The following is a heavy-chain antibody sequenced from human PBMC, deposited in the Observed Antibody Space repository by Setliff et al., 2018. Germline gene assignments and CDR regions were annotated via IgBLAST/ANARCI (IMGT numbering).Heavy chain of an antibody. CDR2: ISGRGDST. CDR1: GFTFSSYA. V-gene: IGHV3-23*01. D-gene: IGHD2-15*01. CDR3: AKDRDIGVATHAMDV. J-gene: IGHJ6*02. Sequence: GGSLRLSCAASGFTFSSYAMTWVRQAPGKGLERVSAISGRGDSTFYEDAVKGRFTISRDNSKNTLYLQMNSLRAEDTAVYYCAKDRDIGVATHAMDVWGQGTTVTVSS.